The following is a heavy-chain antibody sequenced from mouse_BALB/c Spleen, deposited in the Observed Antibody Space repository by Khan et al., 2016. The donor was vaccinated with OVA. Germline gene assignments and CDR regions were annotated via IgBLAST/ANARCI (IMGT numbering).Heavy chain of an antibody. CDR2: ISGDSNTI. CDR1: GFTFNSYG. CDR3: ATSYFYGYYFDY. Sequence: EVQLVESGGGLVQPGRSQKLSCAASGFTFNSYGMHWVRQAPEKGLEWVAYISGDSNTIYYADTVKGRFTISRANPKNTLFLQMTSLMSEDTAMYYCATSYFYGYYFDYWGPGTTLTVS. J-gene: IGHJ2*01. V-gene: IGHV5-17*02. D-gene: IGHD1-1*01.